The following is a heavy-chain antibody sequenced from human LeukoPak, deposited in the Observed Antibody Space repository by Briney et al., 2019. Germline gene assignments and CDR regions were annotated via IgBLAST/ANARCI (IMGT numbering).Heavy chain of an antibody. Sequence: ASVKVSCKTSGYTFTGYYIHWVRQAPGQGLEWMGWINPNSGGTNYAQNFQGKVTMTRDTSINTAYMELGRLRSDDTAVYYCARSPGLDTAVVNRPWGQGTLITVSS. J-gene: IGHJ5*02. D-gene: IGHD5-18*01. V-gene: IGHV1-2*02. CDR3: ARSPGLDTAVVNRP. CDR1: GYTFTGYY. CDR2: INPNSGGT.